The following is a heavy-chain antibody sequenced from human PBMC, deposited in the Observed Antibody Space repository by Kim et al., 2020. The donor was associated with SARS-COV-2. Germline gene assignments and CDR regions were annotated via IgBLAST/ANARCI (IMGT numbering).Heavy chain of an antibody. D-gene: IGHD3-22*01. Sequence: SVKVSCKASGGTFSSYAISWVRQAPGQGLEWMGGIIPIFGTANYAQKFQGRVTITADESTSTAYMELSSMRSEDTAVYYCASPQVYYDSSAHRAAFDIWGQGTMVTVSS. J-gene: IGHJ3*02. CDR2: IIPIFGTA. V-gene: IGHV1-69*13. CDR1: GGTFSSYA. CDR3: ASPQVYYDSSAHRAAFDI.